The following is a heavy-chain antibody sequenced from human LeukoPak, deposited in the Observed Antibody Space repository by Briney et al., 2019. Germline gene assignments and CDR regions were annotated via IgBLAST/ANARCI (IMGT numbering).Heavy chain of an antibody. J-gene: IGHJ4*02. CDR1: GDSISSSSYY. V-gene: IGHV4-39*01. Sequence: PSETLSLTCTVSGDSISSSSYYWGWIRQPPGKGLEWIGTIFYSGTTYYNPSLKSRVTLSVDTSNNQYSLKLSSVTAADTAVYYCAQNSDYYDSSGYCFFDYWGQGTLVTVSS. D-gene: IGHD3-22*01. CDR3: AQNSDYYDSSGYCFFDY. CDR2: IFYSGTT.